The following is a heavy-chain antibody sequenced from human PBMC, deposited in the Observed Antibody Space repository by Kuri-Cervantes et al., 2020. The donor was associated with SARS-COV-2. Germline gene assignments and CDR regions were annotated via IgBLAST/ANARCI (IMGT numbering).Heavy chain of an antibody. D-gene: IGHD3-10*01. CDR3: ARPLGYSGSGSYFAY. CDR1: GFTFSSYE. J-gene: IGHJ4*02. CDR2: ISSSGSTI. V-gene: IGHV3-48*03. Sequence: GESLKISCAASGFTFSSYEMNWVRQAPGKGLEWVSYISSSGSTIYYAHSVKGRFTISRDNAENSLYLQMNSLRAEDTAVYYCARPLGYSGSGSYFAYWGQGTLVTVSS.